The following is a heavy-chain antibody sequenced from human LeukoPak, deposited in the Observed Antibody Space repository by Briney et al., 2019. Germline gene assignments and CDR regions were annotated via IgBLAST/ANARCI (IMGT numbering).Heavy chain of an antibody. CDR1: DYSFTTYW. Sequence: GASLQISCKGSDYSFTTYWIAWVRPVPGKGLESMGIIYPGDSDTRYSPSFQGQVIISADKSINTAYLQWNSLRASDTAMYYCARHGKVGATQSWLDYWGQGTLVTVSS. J-gene: IGHJ4*02. V-gene: IGHV5-51*01. CDR3: ARHGKVGATQSWLDY. CDR2: IYPGDSDT. D-gene: IGHD1-26*01.